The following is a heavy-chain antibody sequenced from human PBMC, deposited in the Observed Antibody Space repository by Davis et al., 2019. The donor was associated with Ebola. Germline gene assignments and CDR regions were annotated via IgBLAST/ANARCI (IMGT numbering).Heavy chain of an antibody. CDR3: ARGSLHRDANGGGGDFYYGLDV. CDR1: GFTFSNYR. Sequence: GESLKISCAASGFTFSNYRMHWVRQDPGTGLVWVSRIKNDGSSTNYADSVKGRFTISRDNAKNTLYLQMNSLRAEDTAVYYCARGSLHRDANGGGGDFYYGLDVWGKGTTVTVSS. CDR2: IKNDGSST. V-gene: IGHV3-74*01. J-gene: IGHJ6*04. D-gene: IGHD3-10*01.